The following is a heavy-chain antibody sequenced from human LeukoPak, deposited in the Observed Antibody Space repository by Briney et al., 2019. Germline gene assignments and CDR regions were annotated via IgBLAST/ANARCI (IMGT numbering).Heavy chain of an antibody. CDR3: ARSSYSSSSSV. J-gene: IGHJ3*01. V-gene: IGHV3-7*03. D-gene: IGHD6-6*01. CDR1: GFTFSGFW. Sequence: GGSLRLSCAVSGFTFSGFWMSWSRQATGKGLEWVASINSDGSEGYYADVVKGRFTISRDNAKNSLYLQINSLRAEDTAVYYCARSSYSSSSSVWGQGTMVTVSS. CDR2: INSDGSEG.